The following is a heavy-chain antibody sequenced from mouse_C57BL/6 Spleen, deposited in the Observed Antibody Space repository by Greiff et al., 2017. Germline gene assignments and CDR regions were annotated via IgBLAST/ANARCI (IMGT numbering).Heavy chain of an antibody. CDR1: GFSLTSYA. V-gene: IGHV2-9-1*01. Sequence: VKLQQSGPGLVAPSQSLSITCTVSGFSLTSYAISWVRQPPGKGLEWLGVIWTGGGTNYNSALKSRLSISKDNSKSQVFLKMNSLQTDDTARYYCARKAYYYGSIYAMDYWGQGTSVTVSS. J-gene: IGHJ4*01. D-gene: IGHD1-1*01. CDR3: ARKAYYYGSIYAMDY. CDR2: IWTGGGT.